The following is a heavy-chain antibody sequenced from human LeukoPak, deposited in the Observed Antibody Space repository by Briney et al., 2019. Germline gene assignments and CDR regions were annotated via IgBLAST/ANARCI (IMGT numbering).Heavy chain of an antibody. CDR1: GGSISSYY. J-gene: IGHJ4*02. Sequence: PSETLSLTCTVSGGSISSYYWSWIRQPAGKGLEWIGRIYTSGSTNYNPSLKSRVTMSVDTSKNQFSLKLSSVTAADTAVYYCARHLPIWSGYLFIDYWGQGTLVTVSS. D-gene: IGHD3-3*01. CDR3: ARHLPIWSGYLFIDY. V-gene: IGHV4-4*07. CDR2: IYTSGST.